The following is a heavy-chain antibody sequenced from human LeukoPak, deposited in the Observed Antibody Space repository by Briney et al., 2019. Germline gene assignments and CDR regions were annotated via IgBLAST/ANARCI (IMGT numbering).Heavy chain of an antibody. Sequence: GGSLRLSCAASGFTFSSYAMSWVRQAPGKGLEWVSAISGSGGSTYYADSVKGRFTISRDNSKNTLYLQMHSLRDEDTAVYYCAKWVSLTSYYDSSGHEVDYWGQGTLVTVSS. CDR3: AKWVSLTSYYDSSGHEVDY. CDR2: ISGSGGST. D-gene: IGHD3-22*01. V-gene: IGHV3-23*01. J-gene: IGHJ4*02. CDR1: GFTFSSYA.